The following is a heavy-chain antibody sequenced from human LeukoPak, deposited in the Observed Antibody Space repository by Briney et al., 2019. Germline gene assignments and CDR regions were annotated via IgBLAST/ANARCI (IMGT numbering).Heavy chain of an antibody. CDR2: INHSGST. CDR1: GGSFSGYY. J-gene: IGHJ4*02. CDR3: ARDRLARAFDY. D-gene: IGHD1-14*01. V-gene: IGHV4-34*01. Sequence: SETLSLTCAVYGGSFSGYYWSWIRQPPGKGLEWIGEINHSGSTNYNPSLKSRVTISVDTSKNQFSLKLSSVTAADTAVYYCARDRLARAFDYWGQGTLVTVSS.